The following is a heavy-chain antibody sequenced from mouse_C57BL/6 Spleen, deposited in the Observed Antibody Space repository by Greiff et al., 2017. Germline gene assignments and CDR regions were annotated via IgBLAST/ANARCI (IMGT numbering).Heavy chain of an antibody. V-gene: IGHV1-15*01. CDR3: TDREITTVVAGGFDY. J-gene: IGHJ2*01. D-gene: IGHD1-1*01. Sequence: QVQLKQSGAALVRPGASVTLSCKASGYTFTDYAMHWVTQTPVHGLELIGAIDPETGGTAYNQKFKGKAILPADKSSSTAYMELRSRTSEDSAVYYCTDREITTVVAGGFDYWGQGTTRTVSS. CDR2: IDPETGGT. CDR1: GYTFTDYA.